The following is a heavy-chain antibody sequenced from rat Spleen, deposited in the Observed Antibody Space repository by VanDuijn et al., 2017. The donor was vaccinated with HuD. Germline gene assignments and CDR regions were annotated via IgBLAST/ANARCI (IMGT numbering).Heavy chain of an antibody. D-gene: IGHD1-9*01. V-gene: IGHV5-29*01. Sequence: EVQLVESGGGFVQPGRSLKLSCAAPGFTFITQGMAWVRQVPTKGLEWVANLSYDGFTTNYRDSVRGRFTISSDNAKTTLYLQMASLRSEDTATYYCTRRHYGYTDYFDYWGQGVMVTVSS. J-gene: IGHJ2*01. CDR1: GFTFITQG. CDR3: TRRHYGYTDYFDY. CDR2: LSYDGFTT.